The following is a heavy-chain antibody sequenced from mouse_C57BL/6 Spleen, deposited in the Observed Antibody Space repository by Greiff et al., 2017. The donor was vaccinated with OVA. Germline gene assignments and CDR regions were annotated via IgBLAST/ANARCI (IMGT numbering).Heavy chain of an antibody. CDR2: IDTYDSYT. V-gene: IGHV1-69*01. D-gene: IGHD1-1*01. J-gene: IGHJ2*01. CDR1: GYTFTSYW. CDR3: ARSLVTTVGFDY. Sequence: VQLQQPGAELVMPGASVKLSCTASGYTFTSYWMHWVKQRPGQGLEWIGEIDTYDSYTNYNQKFTGKSTLTVDKASSTAYMQLSSLTSENSAVYYCARSLVTTVGFDYWGQGTTLTGSS.